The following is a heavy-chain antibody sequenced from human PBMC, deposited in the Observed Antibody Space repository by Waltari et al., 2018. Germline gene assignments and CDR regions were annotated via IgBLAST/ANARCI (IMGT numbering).Heavy chain of an antibody. V-gene: IGHV4-59*01. CDR2: IYYSRRT. D-gene: IGHD2-2*01. J-gene: IGHJ5*02. Sequence: QVQLQESGPGLVKPSETLSLTCTVSGGSISSYYWSWIRQPPGKGLEWIGYIYYSRRTNYNPSLKSRVTISVDTSKNQFSLKLSSVTAADTAVYYCARASIVVVPAAIWFDPWGQGTLVTVSS. CDR1: GGSISSYY. CDR3: ARASIVVVPAAIWFDP.